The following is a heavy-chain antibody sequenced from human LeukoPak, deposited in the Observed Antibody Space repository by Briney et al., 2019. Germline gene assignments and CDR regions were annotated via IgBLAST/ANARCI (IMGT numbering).Heavy chain of an antibody. CDR2: IYSGGST. CDR1: GFTVSSNH. D-gene: IGHD6-13*01. J-gene: IGHJ4*02. V-gene: IGHV3-53*04. CDR3: ASGSSWYFDY. Sequence: TGGSLRLSCAASGFTVSSNHMSWVRQAPGKGLEWVSVIYSGGSTYYADSVKGRFTISRHNSKNTLYLQMNSLRAEDTAVYYCASGSSWYFDYWGQGTLVTVSS.